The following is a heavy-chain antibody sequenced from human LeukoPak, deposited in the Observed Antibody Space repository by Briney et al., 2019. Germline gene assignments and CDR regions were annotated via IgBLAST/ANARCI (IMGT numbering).Heavy chain of an antibody. D-gene: IGHD3-10*01. CDR1: GYTFTSYG. J-gene: IGHJ4*02. Sequence: ASVKVSCKASGYTFTSYGISWVRQAPGHGLEWMGWISAYNGNTNYAQTLQGRVTMSTDTSTSTTYMELRSLRSDDTAVYYCARVPPGGFGELSPLFDYWGQGTLVTVSS. CDR2: ISAYNGNT. CDR3: ARVPPGGFGELSPLFDY. V-gene: IGHV1-18*01.